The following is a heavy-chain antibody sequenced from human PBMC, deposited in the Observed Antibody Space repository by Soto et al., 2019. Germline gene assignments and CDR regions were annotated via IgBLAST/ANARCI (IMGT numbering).Heavy chain of an antibody. Sequence: ASVKVSCKASGGTFSSYAISWVRQAPGQGLEWMGGIIPIFGTANYAQKFQGRVTITADKSTSTAYMELSSLRSEDTAVYYCARDKKGDPPYYYYGMDVWGQGTTVTVSS. V-gene: IGHV1-69*06. CDR1: GGTFSSYA. D-gene: IGHD2-21*02. J-gene: IGHJ6*02. CDR2: IIPIFGTA. CDR3: ARDKKGDPPYYYYGMDV.